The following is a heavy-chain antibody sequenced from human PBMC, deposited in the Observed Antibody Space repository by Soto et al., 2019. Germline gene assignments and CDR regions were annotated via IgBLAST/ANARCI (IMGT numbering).Heavy chain of an antibody. CDR1: GFTFSPAS. J-gene: IGHJ4*02. CDR3: ARVVY. CDR2: ISSASSET. V-gene: IGHV3-21*01. Sequence: GGSLRLSCEASGFTFSPASMNWVRQFPGKGLEWVASISSASSETWYSDSVKGRFIISRGNAQNSLFLQMNTLRPDDSAIYYCARVVYWGPGSQVSVS.